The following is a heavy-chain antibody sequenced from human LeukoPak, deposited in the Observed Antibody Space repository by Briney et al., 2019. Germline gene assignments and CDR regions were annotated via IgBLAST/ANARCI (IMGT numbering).Heavy chain of an antibody. CDR2: ILNDGSNK. CDR1: GLSFSSYG. D-gene: IGHD6-6*01. Sequence: LRLSCAAAGLSFSSYGMHWGRQAPGKGLEWVAVILNDGSNKYYAAYVKGRFTISRDNSKNTLYLQMNSLRAEDTAVYYCAKKRALGEVEYSSSYFDYWGQGTLVTVSS. CDR3: AKKRALGEVEYSSSYFDY. V-gene: IGHV3-30*18. J-gene: IGHJ4*02.